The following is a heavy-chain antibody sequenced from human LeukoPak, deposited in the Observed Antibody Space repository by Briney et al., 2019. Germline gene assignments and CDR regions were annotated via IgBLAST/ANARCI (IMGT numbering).Heavy chain of an antibody. CDR3: ARADYSSTWSHDYYYMDV. Sequence: PSETLSLTCTVSGGSISSSSYYWGWIRQPPGKGLEWIGSIYHSGSTYYNPSLKSRVTISVDTSKNQFSLKLSSVTDADTAVYYCARADYSSTWSHDYYYMDVWGKGTTVTVSS. D-gene: IGHD6-13*01. CDR2: IYHSGST. J-gene: IGHJ6*03. V-gene: IGHV4-39*07. CDR1: GGSISSSSYY.